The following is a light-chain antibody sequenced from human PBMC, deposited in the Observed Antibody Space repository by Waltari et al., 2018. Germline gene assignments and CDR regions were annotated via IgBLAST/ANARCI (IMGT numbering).Light chain of an antibody. Sequence: DIQMTQSPSTLSASVGXRVTITCRAGQSISDSLAWYQQKPGKAPKVLIYKTSSLDSGVPSRFSGSGSGTEFSLTISSLQPDDFATYYCLQYNTYPWTFGQGTKVEIK. CDR1: QSISDS. J-gene: IGKJ1*01. V-gene: IGKV1-5*03. CDR3: LQYNTYPWT. CDR2: KTS.